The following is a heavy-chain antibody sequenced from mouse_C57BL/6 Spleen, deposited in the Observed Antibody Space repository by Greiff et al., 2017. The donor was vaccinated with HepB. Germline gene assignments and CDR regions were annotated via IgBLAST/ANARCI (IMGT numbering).Heavy chain of an antibody. CDR3: ARKAVLRPLMDY. D-gene: IGHD1-2*01. V-gene: IGHV1-81*01. Sequence: VKLQESGAELARPGASVKLSCKASGYTFTSYGISWVKQRTGQGLEWIGEIYPRSGNTYYNEKFKGKATLTADKSSSTAYMELRSLTSEDSAVYFCARKAVLRPLMDYWGQGTSVTVSS. CDR2: IYPRSGNT. CDR1: GYTFTSYG. J-gene: IGHJ4*01.